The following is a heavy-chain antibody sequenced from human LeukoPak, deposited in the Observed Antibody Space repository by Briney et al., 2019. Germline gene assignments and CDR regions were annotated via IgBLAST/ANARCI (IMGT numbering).Heavy chain of an antibody. CDR2: IYSGGST. CDR3: ARAPQGAPYWYFDL. V-gene: IGHV3-53*01. Sequence: GGSLRLSCAASVFNVSNSYMTWVRQAPGKGLEWVSVIYSGGSTYHADSVKGRFNISRDNFKNTLFLQMNSLRAEDTAVYYCARAPQGAPYWYFDLWGRGTLVTVSS. CDR1: VFNVSNSY. D-gene: IGHD1-26*01. J-gene: IGHJ2*01.